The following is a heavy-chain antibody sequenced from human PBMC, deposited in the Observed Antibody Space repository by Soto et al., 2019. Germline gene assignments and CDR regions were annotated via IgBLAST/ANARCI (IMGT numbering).Heavy chain of an antibody. CDR2: ISGYNGNR. CDR3: VRDREYYYDSSGNYYYHYGMDV. D-gene: IGHD3-22*01. CDR1: GYTFTNYG. J-gene: IGHJ6*02. V-gene: IGHV1-18*04. Sequence: QVQLVESGAEVKKPGASVKVSCKASGYTFTNYGISWVRQAPGQGLEWMGWISGYNGNRKYAQKFQGRVTMTTDTPTNTAYMELRSLRSDDTAVYYCVRDREYYYDSSGNYYYHYGMDVWGQGTTVTVS.